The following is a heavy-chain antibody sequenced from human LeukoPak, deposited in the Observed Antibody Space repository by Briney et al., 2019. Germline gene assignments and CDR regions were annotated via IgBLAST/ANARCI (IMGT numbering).Heavy chain of an antibody. V-gene: IGHV3-23*01. CDR2: ISDSGSLT. D-gene: IGHD6-19*01. CDR1: GFAFSSLA. CDR3: AKDARRTDGWYYFDY. Sequence: QPGGSLRLSCAASGFAFSSLAMGWVRQAPGKGPEWVSVISDSGSLTYYADSVKGRFTISRDNSKKTLFLQLNSLRAEDTAIYYCAKDARRTDGWYYFDYWGQGALVTVSS. J-gene: IGHJ4*02.